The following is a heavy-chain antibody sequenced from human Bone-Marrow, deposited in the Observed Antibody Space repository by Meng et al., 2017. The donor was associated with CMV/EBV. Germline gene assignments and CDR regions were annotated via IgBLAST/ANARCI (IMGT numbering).Heavy chain of an antibody. D-gene: IGHD6-13*01. CDR3: ARAVATGMRGEGPDY. CDR2: INPDSGST. CDR1: GYTFTKFY. J-gene: IGHJ4*02. V-gene: IGHV1-46*01. Sequence: ASVKVSCKASGYTFTKFYIYWVRQAPGLGPEWMGIINPDSGSTSHAQKFQGRVTMTRDTSTTTAYMELSSLTSEDTAMYYCARAVATGMRGEGPDYWGPGTLVTVSS.